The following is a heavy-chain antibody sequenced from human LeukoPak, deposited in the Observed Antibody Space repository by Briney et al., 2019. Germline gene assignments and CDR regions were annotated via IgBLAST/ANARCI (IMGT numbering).Heavy chain of an antibody. V-gene: IGHV3-21*04. CDR1: GFTFSSYS. CDR2: ISTSSSYI. CDR3: ARHYDFWSGYYPYYFDY. J-gene: IGHJ4*02. D-gene: IGHD3-3*01. Sequence: GGSLRLSCAASGFTFSSYSMNWVRQAPGKGLEWVSSISTSSSYIYYADSVKGRFTLSRDNSKNTLYLQMNSLRAEDTAVYYCARHYDFWSGYYPYYFDYWGQGTLVTVSS.